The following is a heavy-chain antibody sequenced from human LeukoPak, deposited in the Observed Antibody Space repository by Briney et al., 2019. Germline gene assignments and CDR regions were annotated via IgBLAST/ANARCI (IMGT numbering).Heavy chain of an antibody. CDR3: ASYRGYCSSTSCSRGGFWFDP. J-gene: IGHJ5*02. CDR2: INPSGGST. D-gene: IGHD2-2*01. Sequence: ASVNVSCKVSGYTLTELSMHWVRQAPGKGLEWMGIINPSGGSTSYAQKFQGRVTMTRDTSTSTVYMELSSLRSEDTAVYYCASYRGYCSSTSCSRGGFWFDPWGQGTLVTVSS. CDR1: GYTLTELS. V-gene: IGHV1-46*01.